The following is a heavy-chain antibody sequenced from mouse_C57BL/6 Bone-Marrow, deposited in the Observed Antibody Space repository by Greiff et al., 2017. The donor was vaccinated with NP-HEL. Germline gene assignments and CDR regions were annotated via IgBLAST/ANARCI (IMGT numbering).Heavy chain of an antibody. D-gene: IGHD1-1*01. CDR2: IDPSDSYT. J-gene: IGHJ2*01. CDR1: GYTFTSYW. Sequence: QVQLQQPGAELVKPGASVKLSCKASGYTFTSYWMQWVKQRPGQGLEWIGEIDPSDSYTNYNQKFKGKATLTVDTSSSTAYMQLSSLTSEDSAVDSCAREEIYGSSFDYWGQGTTLTVSS. V-gene: IGHV1-50*01. CDR3: AREEIYGSSFDY.